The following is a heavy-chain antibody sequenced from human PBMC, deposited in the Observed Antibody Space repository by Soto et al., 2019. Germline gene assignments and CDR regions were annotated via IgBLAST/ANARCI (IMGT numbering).Heavy chain of an antibody. CDR2: ISYDGSSK. V-gene: IGHV3-30*04. Sequence: PGGSLRLSCAASHFSFSSSPMNWVRQAPGKGLEWVATISYDGSSKYYAESVEGRFTVSRDNSKNTLFLQVNSLRVEDTAVYYCARDHIYGDYALLDYWGQGTLVTVSS. CDR3: ARDHIYGDYALLDY. D-gene: IGHD4-17*01. CDR1: HFSFSSSP. J-gene: IGHJ4*02.